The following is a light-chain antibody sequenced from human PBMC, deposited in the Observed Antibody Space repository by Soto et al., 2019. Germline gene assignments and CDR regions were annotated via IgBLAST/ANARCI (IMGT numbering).Light chain of an antibody. J-gene: IGKJ1*01. Sequence: DIQMTQSPSTLSASVGDRVTITCRASQSISSWLAWYQQKPGKAPKLLIYDASSLESGVPSRFSGSGSWTEFTLTISSLQPDDFATYYCQQYNSYSLACGQGTKVDIK. CDR2: DAS. CDR3: QQYNSYSLA. V-gene: IGKV1-5*01. CDR1: QSISSW.